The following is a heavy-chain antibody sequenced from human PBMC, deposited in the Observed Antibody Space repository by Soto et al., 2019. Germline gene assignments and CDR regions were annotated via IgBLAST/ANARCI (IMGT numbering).Heavy chain of an antibody. D-gene: IGHD3-10*01. CDR1: GYTFTGYY. CDR2: INPNSGGT. V-gene: IGHV1-2*07. Sequence: ASVKVSCKASGYTFTGYYMHWVRQAPGQGLEWMGWINPNSGGTNYAHKFQGRVTMTRDTSISTAYMELSRLRSDDTAVDYCARWGILFSAGELDYWGQGTLVTVSS. CDR3: ARWGILFSAGELDY. J-gene: IGHJ4*02.